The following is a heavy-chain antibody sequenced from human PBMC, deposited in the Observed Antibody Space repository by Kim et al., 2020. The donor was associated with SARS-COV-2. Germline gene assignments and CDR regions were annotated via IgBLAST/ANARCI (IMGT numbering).Heavy chain of an antibody. CDR2: VYNSGNT. CDR1: GLTVSNNY. D-gene: IGHD1-26*01. V-gene: IGHV3-66*01. CDR3: VRNIVGAGDEAFDI. Sequence: GGSLRLSCTVSGLTVSNNYMSWVRQAPGKGLEWLSIVYNSGNTYYADSVKGSCTISSGNSQNTLLHQKYSRLGEDTAAFYCVRNIVGAGDEAFDICGQGT. J-gene: IGHJ3*02.